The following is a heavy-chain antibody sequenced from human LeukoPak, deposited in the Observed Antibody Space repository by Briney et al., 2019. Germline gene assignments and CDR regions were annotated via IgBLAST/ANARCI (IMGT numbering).Heavy chain of an antibody. D-gene: IGHD3-9*01. Sequence: SETLSLACTVSGGSISSYYWSWIGQPAGKGLEWIGRIYTSGSTNYNPSLKSRVTMSVGTSKNQFSLKLSSVTAADTAVYYCARERDILTGYYIYYYYYMDVWGKGTTVTISS. CDR1: GGSISSYY. CDR2: IYTSGST. CDR3: ARERDILTGYYIYYYYYMDV. J-gene: IGHJ6*03. V-gene: IGHV4-4*07.